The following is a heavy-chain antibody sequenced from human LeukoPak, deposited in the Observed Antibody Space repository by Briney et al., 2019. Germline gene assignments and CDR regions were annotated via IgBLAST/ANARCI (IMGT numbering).Heavy chain of an antibody. J-gene: IGHJ6*03. D-gene: IGHD6-19*01. CDR1: GFTFSSYW. Sequence: GGSLRLSCAASGFTFSSYWMSWVRQAPGKGLEWVSSISSSSSYIYYADSVKGRFTISRDNAKNSLYLQMNSLRAEDTAVYYCARSRSGWYYYYYMDVWGKGTTVTVSS. CDR3: ARSRSGWYYYYYMDV. V-gene: IGHV3-21*01. CDR2: ISSSSSYI.